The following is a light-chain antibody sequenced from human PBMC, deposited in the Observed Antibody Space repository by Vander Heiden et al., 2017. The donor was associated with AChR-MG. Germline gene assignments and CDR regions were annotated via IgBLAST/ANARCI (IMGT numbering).Light chain of an antibody. CDR2: EVS. J-gene: IGLJ3*02. Sequence: ALPQPPSFPWPPGQANTITSTGTGNDVGSYNLVCCYQQHPGKPPICLIYEVSRRPAVVARRFSATKSGNTASLTTSGHEDEDAADYYYCPDAGSSKWVFGGGTKLTVL. CDR3: CPDAGSSKWV. V-gene: IGLV2-23*02. CDR1: GNDVGSYNL.